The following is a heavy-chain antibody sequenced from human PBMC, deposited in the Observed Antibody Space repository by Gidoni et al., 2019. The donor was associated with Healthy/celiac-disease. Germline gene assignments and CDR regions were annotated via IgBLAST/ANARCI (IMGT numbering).Heavy chain of an antibody. V-gene: IGHV4-34*01. CDR1: GGSFSGYY. J-gene: IGHJ4*02. CDR2: INHSGST. CDR3: AREVGGTTPPFDY. D-gene: IGHD1-7*01. Sequence: QVQLQQWGAGLLKPSETLSLTSAVYGGSFSGYYWSWIRQPPGKGLEWIGEINHSGSTNYNPSLKSRVTISVDTSKNQFSLKLSSVTAADTAVYYCAREVGGTTPPFDYWGQGTLVTVSS.